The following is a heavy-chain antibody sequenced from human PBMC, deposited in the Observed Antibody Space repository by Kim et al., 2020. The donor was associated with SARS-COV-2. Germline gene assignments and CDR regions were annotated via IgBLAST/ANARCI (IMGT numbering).Heavy chain of an antibody. V-gene: IGHV1-18*04. CDR1: GYTFNTNG. CDR3: GRDRGVIKGFDY. J-gene: IGHJ4*02. D-gene: IGHD3-10*01. CDR2: ISPLNDNT. Sequence: ASVKVSCKASGYTFNTNGISWVRQAPGQGLEWMGWISPLNDNTKFARKFKGRVTMTTDTSTNTVYMELRSLRSDYTAVYYCGRDRGVIKGFDYWGQGTPVTISS.